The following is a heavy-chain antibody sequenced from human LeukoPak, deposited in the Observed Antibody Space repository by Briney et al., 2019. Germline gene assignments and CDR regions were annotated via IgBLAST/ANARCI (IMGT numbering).Heavy chain of an antibody. CDR3: ARDILPSYSGYDRTLPDY. CDR2: INPSGGST. CDR1: GYTFTGYY. J-gene: IGHJ4*02. V-gene: IGHV1-46*01. Sequence: GASVKVSCKASGYTFTGYYMHWVRQAPGQGLEWMGIINPSGGSTSHAQKFQGRVTMTRDTSTSTVYMELSSLRSEDTAVYYCARDILPSYSGYDRTLPDYWGQGTLVTVSS. D-gene: IGHD5-12*01.